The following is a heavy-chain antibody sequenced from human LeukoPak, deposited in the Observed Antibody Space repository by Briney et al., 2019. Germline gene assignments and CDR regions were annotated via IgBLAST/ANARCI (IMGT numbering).Heavy chain of an antibody. CDR3: ARARDYDILTGQTYYFDY. J-gene: IGHJ4*02. D-gene: IGHD3-9*01. V-gene: IGHV4-39*01. CDR2: MFYSGST. Sequence: PSETLSLTCSVSGVSISSSSYYWGWIRQPPGKGLEWIGSMFYSGSTYYNPSLKSRVTISVDTSKNQFSLKLSSVTAADTAVYYCARARDYDILTGQTYYFDYWGQGTLVTVSS. CDR1: GVSISSSSYY.